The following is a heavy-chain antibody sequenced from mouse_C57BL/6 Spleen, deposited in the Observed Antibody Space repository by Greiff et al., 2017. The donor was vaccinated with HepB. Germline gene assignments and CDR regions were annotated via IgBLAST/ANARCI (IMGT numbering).Heavy chain of an antibody. J-gene: IGHJ4*01. CDR1: GYAFSSSW. D-gene: IGHD2-5*01. V-gene: IGHV1-82*01. CDR3: ARRGKLVYSNYDRSYYAMDY. Sequence: QVQLQQSGPELVKPGASVKISCKASGYAFSSSWMNWVKQRPGKGLEWIGRIYPGDGDTNYNGKFKGKATLTADKSSSTAYMQLSSLTSEDSAVYFCARRGKLVYSNYDRSYYAMDYWGQGTSVTVSS. CDR2: IYPGDGDT.